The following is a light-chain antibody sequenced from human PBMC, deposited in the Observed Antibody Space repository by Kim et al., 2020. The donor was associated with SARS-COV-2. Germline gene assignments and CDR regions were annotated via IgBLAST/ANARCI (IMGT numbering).Light chain of an antibody. V-gene: IGLV1-44*01. CDR3: AAWEDSPDGYVV. CDR1: TSNIETNT. J-gene: IGLJ2*01. CDR2: TNN. Sequence: QSVLTQPPSVSGTPGQRVSISCSGSTSNIETNTVNWYQQLPGAAPKLLIHTNNQRPSGVHDRFSGSRFGTSASLTISGLQSEDEADYFCAAWEDSPDGYVVFGGGTKVTVL.